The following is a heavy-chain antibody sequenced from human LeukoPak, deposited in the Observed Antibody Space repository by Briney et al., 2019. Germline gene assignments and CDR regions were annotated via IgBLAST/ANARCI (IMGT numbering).Heavy chain of an antibody. Sequence: GGSLRLSCAASGFTFDDYAMHWVRQAPGKGLEYVSAISSNGGSTYYANSVKGRFTISRDNSKNTLYLQMGSLRAEDMAVYYCARNPFHYYYYHGMDVWGQGTTVTVSS. CDR3: ARNPFHYYYYHGMDV. CDR1: GFTFDDYA. V-gene: IGHV3-64*01. CDR2: ISSNGGST. J-gene: IGHJ6*02.